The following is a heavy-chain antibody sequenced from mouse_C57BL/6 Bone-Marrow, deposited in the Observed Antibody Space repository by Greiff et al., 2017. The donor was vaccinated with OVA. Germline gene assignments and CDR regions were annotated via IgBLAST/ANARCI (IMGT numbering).Heavy chain of an antibody. J-gene: IGHJ2*01. CDR3: ARHYYGSSYY. D-gene: IGHD1-1*01. Sequence: EVQLVESGGDLVEPGGSLKLSCAASGFTFSSYGMSWVRQTPDKRLEWVATISSGGSYTYYPDSVKGRFTISRDNAKNTLYLQMSSLKSEDTARYYCARHYYGSSYYWGQGTTLTVSS. CDR2: ISSGGSYT. V-gene: IGHV5-6*01. CDR1: GFTFSSYG.